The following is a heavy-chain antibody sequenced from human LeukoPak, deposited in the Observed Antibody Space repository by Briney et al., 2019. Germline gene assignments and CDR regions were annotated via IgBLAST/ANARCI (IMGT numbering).Heavy chain of an antibody. D-gene: IGHD6-19*01. J-gene: IGHJ4*02. CDR1: GFTFSNYW. Sequence: PGGSLRLSCAASGFTFSNYWMHWVRQAPGKGLVWVAHIKSDGSSTSYADFVMGRFTISRDNAKNTLYLQMNSLRAEDTAVYYCVSGYSCGWYVGGIDYWGQGTLVTVSS. CDR2: IKSDGSST. CDR3: VSGYSCGWYVGGIDY. V-gene: IGHV3-74*01.